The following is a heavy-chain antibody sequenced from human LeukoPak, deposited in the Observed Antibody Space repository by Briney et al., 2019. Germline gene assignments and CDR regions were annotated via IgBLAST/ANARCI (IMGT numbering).Heavy chain of an antibody. V-gene: IGHV1-69*01. CDR2: IIPAFGTP. CDR3: ASIALAGADFDS. D-gene: IGHD6-19*01. Sequence: GASVKVSCKAPRGIFSSYTLTWVRQAPGQGLEWMVGIIPAFGTPHYAQKFRGRLTMTLDESTSTAYMELSSLRSEDTAVYYCASIALAGADFDSWGQGTLVVVSS. CDR1: RGIFSSYT. J-gene: IGHJ4*02.